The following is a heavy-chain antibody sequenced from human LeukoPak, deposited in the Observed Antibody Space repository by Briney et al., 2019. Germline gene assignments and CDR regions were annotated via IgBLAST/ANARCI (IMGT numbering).Heavy chain of an antibody. CDR2: IYTSGST. CDR1: GGSISSYY. Sequence: PSETLSLTCTVSGGSISSYYWSWIRQPAGKGLEWIGRIYTSGSTNYNPSLKSRVTISVDTSKNQFSLKLSSVTAADTAVYYCARWEYCSGTSCYPKAFDIWGQGTMVTVSS. J-gene: IGHJ3*02. V-gene: IGHV4-4*07. CDR3: ARWEYCSGTSCYPKAFDI. D-gene: IGHD2-2*01.